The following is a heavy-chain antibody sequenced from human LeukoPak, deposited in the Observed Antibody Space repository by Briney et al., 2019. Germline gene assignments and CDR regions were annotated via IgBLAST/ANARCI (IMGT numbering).Heavy chain of an antibody. CDR2: ISSSSTYT. CDR1: GFTFSDYY. J-gene: IGHJ4*02. D-gene: IGHD6-19*01. CDR3: ARETVSGTV. V-gene: IGHV3-11*06. Sequence: GGSLRLSCAASGFTFSDYYMSWVRQAPGKGLEWFSSISSSSTYTKYADSVKGRFAISRDNAKNSLYLRMNSLRTEDTAVYYCARETVSGTVWGQGTLVTVSS.